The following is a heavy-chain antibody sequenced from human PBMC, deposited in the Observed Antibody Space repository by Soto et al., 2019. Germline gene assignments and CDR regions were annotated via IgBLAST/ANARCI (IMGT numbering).Heavy chain of an antibody. CDR1: GFTFDDYA. V-gene: IGHV3-9*01. CDR3: AKGLGYCSGGSCYNWFDP. D-gene: IGHD2-15*01. J-gene: IGHJ5*02. CDR2: ISWNSGSI. Sequence: GGSLRLSCAASGFTFDDYAMHWVRQAPGKGLEWVSGISWNSGSIGYADSVKGRFTISRDNAKNSLYLQMNSLRAEDTALYYCAKGLGYCSGGSCYNWFDPWGQGTLVTVSS.